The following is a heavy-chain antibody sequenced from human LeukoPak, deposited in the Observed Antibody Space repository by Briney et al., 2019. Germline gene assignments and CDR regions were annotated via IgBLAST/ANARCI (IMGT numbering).Heavy chain of an antibody. CDR2: IYSGGST. J-gene: IGHJ3*02. D-gene: IGHD6-13*01. CDR3: ARDFEYSSSWYPGAFDI. V-gene: IGHV3-53*01. CDR1: GFTVSSNY. Sequence: PGGSLRLSCAASGFTVSSNYMSWVRQAPGKGLEWVSVIYSGGSTYYADSVKGRFTISRDNSKNTLYLQMNSLRAEDTAVYYCARDFEYSSSWYPGAFDIWGQGTMVTVSS.